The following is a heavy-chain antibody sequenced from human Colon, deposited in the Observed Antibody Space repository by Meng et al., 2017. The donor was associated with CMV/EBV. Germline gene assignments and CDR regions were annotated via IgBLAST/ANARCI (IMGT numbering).Heavy chain of an antibody. CDR1: GYTFTGFC. CDR2: INPKSGDT. J-gene: IGHJ4*02. D-gene: IGHD3-3*01. V-gene: IGHV1-2*02. Sequence: EQVVWLGAEVKKPGAPVKVSCKASGYTFTGFCIQWVRQAPGQGLEWMGWINPKSGDTIYEQKFQGRVTMTRDTSISTVYMDLNSLRSDDTAVYFCARDLWSGSSDYFDYWGQGTMVTVSS. CDR3: ARDLWSGSSDYFDY.